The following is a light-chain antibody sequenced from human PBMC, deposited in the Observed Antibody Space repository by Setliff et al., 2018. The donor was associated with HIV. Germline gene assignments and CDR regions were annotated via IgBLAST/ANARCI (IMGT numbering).Light chain of an antibody. Sequence: QSALTQTPSASGTPGQGVTVSCSGGSSNIGANAVNWYQQLPGTAPKLLMYSDNQRPAGVPDRFSGSKSGTSASLAISGLQCEDEADYYCATWDDSLNGRVFGTGTKVTVL. J-gene: IGLJ1*01. CDR3: ATWDDSLNGRV. CDR1: SSNIGANA. CDR2: SDN. V-gene: IGLV1-44*01.